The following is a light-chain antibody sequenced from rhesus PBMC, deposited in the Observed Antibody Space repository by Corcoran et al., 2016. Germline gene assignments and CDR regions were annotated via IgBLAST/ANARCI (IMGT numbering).Light chain of an antibody. CDR2: KVS. V-gene: IGKV2-65*01. J-gene: IGKJ3*01. CDR3: MQYTHIPFT. CDR1: QSLVHSNGNTY. Sequence: DVVMTQSPLALPITPGQPASISCRSSQSLVHSNGNTYLSWFQPKQGQPSRLLLYKVSKRYSGVPDRFSGSGAGTDFTLKISRVEAEDVGVYYCMQYTHIPFTFGPGTKLDIK.